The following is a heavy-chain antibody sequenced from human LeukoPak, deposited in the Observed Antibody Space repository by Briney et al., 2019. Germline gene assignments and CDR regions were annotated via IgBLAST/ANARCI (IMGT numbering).Heavy chain of an antibody. CDR1: GYTLTELS. CDR2: FDPEEGET. D-gene: IGHD3-16*02. Sequence: ASVKVSCKVSGYTLTELSLHWVRQAPGEGLEWMGGFDPEEGETMYAQKFQGRVTMTEDTSTETAYMELSRLRFEDTAVYYCASYWGIHRHFDCWGQGTLVTVSS. J-gene: IGHJ4*02. CDR3: ASYWGIHRHFDC. V-gene: IGHV1-24*01.